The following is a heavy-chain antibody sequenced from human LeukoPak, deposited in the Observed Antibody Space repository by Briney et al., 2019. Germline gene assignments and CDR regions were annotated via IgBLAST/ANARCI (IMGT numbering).Heavy chain of an antibody. Sequence: GGSLRLSCAASRFTFSSYAMSWVRQAPGKGLEWVSAISGSGGSTYYADSVKGRFTISRDNSKNTLYLQMNSLRAEDTAVYYCAKHRVGITGTTGYFDYWGQGTLVTVSS. CDR2: ISGSGGST. J-gene: IGHJ4*02. CDR1: RFTFSSYA. CDR3: AKHRVGITGTTGYFDY. V-gene: IGHV3-23*01. D-gene: IGHD1-7*01.